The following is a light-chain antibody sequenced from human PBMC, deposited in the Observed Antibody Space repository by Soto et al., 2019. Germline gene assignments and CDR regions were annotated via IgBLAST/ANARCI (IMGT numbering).Light chain of an antibody. CDR3: SSYTNSGTVE. J-gene: IGLJ3*02. CDR2: EVN. CDR1: SSDIGNYNY. Sequence: QSALTQPASVSGSPGQSITISCTGTSSDIGNYNYVSWYQQYPGTAPKVVIFEVNNRPSGVSHRFFGAKSGNTASLTISGLQAEDEADYYCSSYTNSGTVEFGGGTKLTVL. V-gene: IGLV2-14*01.